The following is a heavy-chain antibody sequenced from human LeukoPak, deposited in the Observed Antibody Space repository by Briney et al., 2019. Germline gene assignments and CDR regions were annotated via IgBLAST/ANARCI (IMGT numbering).Heavy chain of an antibody. V-gene: IGHV1-18*04. Sequence: ASVKVSCKTSGYTFISYGLSWVRQAPGQGLEWMGWISAYNGDTNYAQRFQGRVTMTTDTSTTTAYMELRSLRSDDTAVYYCARVLYYYDSSGSRYSFDYWGQGTLVTVSS. J-gene: IGHJ4*02. CDR1: GYTFISYG. D-gene: IGHD3-22*01. CDR2: ISAYNGDT. CDR3: ARVLYYYDSSGSRYSFDY.